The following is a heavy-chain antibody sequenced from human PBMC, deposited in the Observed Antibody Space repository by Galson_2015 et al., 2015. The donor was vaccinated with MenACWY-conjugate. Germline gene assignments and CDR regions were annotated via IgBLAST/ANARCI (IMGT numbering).Heavy chain of an antibody. Sequence: QSGAEVKKPGESLGISCKGSGYRFTSYWINWVRQMPGKGLEWMGRIDPSDSHTYYSPFFQGHVSISVDKSTSTAYLQWGSLKASDSAIYYCLRPGYNNCDVDVWGQGTTVTVS. CDR3: LRPGYNNCDVDV. D-gene: IGHD1-1*01. CDR2: IDPSDSHT. CDR1: GYRFTSYW. J-gene: IGHJ6*02. V-gene: IGHV5-10-1*01.